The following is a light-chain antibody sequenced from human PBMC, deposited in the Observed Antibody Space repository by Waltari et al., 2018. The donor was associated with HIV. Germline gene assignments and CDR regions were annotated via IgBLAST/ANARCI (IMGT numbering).Light chain of an antibody. J-gene: IGLJ1*01. CDR2: EVT. CDR1: STDIGYFDS. Sequence: QSALPQPRSVSGSPGQSVTISCTGTSTDIGYFDSVSWYQQYPGTAPQVIIYEVTQRPSGVPDRFTGSKSGITASLTISGLQGEDEADYYCCSYAGAYTYVFGTGTKVNVL. CDR3: CSYAGAYTYV. V-gene: IGLV2-11*01.